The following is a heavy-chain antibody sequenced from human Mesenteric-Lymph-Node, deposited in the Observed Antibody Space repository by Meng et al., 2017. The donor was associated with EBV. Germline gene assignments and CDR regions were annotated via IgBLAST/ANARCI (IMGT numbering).Heavy chain of an antibody. J-gene: IGHJ5*02. D-gene: IGHD3-10*01. CDR1: RYSVSIITYY. CDR2: FYHGGTT. V-gene: IGHV4-39*07. Sequence: QGLLLGSGPALVTPSVTLSLPCIVSRYSVSIITYYWGWIRQPQGKGLEWIGIFYHGGTTYYNPSLKSRVTISVDTSKNQFSLRLNSVTAADTAMYYCASAAHYYGSGSYWGDWFDPWGQGTLVTVSS. CDR3: ASAAHYYGSGSYWGDWFDP.